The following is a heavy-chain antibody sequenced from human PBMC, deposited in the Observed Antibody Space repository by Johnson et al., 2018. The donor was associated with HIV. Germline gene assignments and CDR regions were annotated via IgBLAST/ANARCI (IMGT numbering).Heavy chain of an antibody. V-gene: IGHV3-33*01. J-gene: IGHJ3*02. CDR3: ARERRAGVKGAFDI. CDR2: IWYDGSNE. Sequence: QVQLVESGGGVVQPGTSLRLSCVASGFTFNSYAMHWVRQAPGTGLEWLSVIWYDGSNEYYADSVKGRFTISRDNAKNSLYLQMNSLRAEDTAVYYCARERRAGVKGAFDIWGQGTMVTVSS. D-gene: IGHD2-21*01. CDR1: GFTFNSYA.